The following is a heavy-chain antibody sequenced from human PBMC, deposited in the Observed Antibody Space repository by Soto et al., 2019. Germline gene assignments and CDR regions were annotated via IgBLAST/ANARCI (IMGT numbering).Heavy chain of an antibody. J-gene: IGHJ6*02. CDR2: IIPILGIA. V-gene: IGHV1-69*02. Sequence: GASVKVSCKASGGTFSSYTISWVRQAPGQGLEWMGRIIPILGIANYAQEFQGRVTITADKSTSTAYMELSSLRSEDTAVYYCARGHRYYGMDVWGQGTTVTVSS. CDR1: GGTFSSYT. CDR3: ARGHRYYGMDV.